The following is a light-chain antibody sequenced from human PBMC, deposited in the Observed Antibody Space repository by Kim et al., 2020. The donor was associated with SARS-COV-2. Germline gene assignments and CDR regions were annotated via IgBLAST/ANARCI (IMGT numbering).Light chain of an antibody. CDR1: QGISSY. CDR3: QQYYSYPQT. CDR2: AAS. V-gene: IGKV1-8*01. J-gene: IGKJ1*01. Sequence: AIRITQSPSSLSASTGDRVTITCRASQGISSYLAWYQQKPGKAPKLLIYAASTLQSGVPSRFSGSGSGTEFTLTISCLQSEDFATYYCQQYYSYPQTFGQGTKVDIK.